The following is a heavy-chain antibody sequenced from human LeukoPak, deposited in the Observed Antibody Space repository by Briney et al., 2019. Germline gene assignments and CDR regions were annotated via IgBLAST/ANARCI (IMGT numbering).Heavy chain of an antibody. V-gene: IGHV3-23*01. CDR3: AKSGGGYPYYFDY. J-gene: IGHJ4*02. CDR1: GFTFSSYA. CDR2: ISGSGGST. D-gene: IGHD3-22*01. Sequence: GGSLRLSCAASGFTFSSYAMSWVRQAPGKGLEWVSAISGSGGSTYYADSVKGRFTISRDNSKNTLYLQMNGLSAEDTAVYYCAKSGGGYPYYFDYWGQGTLVTVSS.